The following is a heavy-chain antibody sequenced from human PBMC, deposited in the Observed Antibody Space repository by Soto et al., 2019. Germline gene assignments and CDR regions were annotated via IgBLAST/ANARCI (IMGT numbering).Heavy chain of an antibody. CDR2: INHSGST. D-gene: IGHD2-8*01. CDR1: GGSVSSSSYY. CDR3: ARGVKLIRYFDY. Sequence: SETLSLTCTVSGGSVSSSSYYWGRVRQPPGKGLEWIGRINHSGSTNYNPSLKSRVTISVDTSKNQFSLKLSSVTAADTAVSYCARGVKLIRYFDYWGQGTLVTVSS. V-gene: IGHV4-39*07. J-gene: IGHJ4*02.